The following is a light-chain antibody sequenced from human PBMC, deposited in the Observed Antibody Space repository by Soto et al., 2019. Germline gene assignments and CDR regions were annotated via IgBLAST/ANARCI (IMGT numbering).Light chain of an antibody. J-gene: IGLJ3*02. CDR2: RND. CDR1: SSNIGSNY. V-gene: IGLV1-47*01. Sequence: QPVLTQPPSASGTPGLRVTISCSGSSSNIGSNYVYWYQQLPGMAPKLLIYRNDQRPSGVPDRFSGSKSGTSASLAISGLRSEDEADYHCAAWDDSLSGRLFGGGTKLTVL. CDR3: AAWDDSLSGRL.